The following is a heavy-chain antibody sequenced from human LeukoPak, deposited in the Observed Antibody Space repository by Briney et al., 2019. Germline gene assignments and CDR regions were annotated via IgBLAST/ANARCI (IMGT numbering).Heavy chain of an antibody. J-gene: IGHJ4*02. D-gene: IGHD2-2*01. Sequence: GETLRLSCAASGFTFSSHGMNWVRQAPGKGLEWVSGIIGGGGSTYYADSVKGRFTISGDNSRNTLFLQMNSLRAEDTAVYYCARGAMYQLDYWGQGTLVTVSS. CDR3: ARGAMYQLDY. CDR1: GFTFSSHG. V-gene: IGHV3-23*01. CDR2: IIGGGGST.